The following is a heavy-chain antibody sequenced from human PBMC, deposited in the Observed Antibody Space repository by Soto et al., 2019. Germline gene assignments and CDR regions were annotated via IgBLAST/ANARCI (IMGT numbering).Heavy chain of an antibody. CDR2: ISSSGGSGGST. V-gene: IGHV3-23*01. Sequence: EVQLLESGGGLVQPGGSLRLSCAASGFTFSSYAMNWVRQAPGKGLEWVSDISSSGGSGGSTHYAESVKGRFTISRYNSKNKLDLQMNSLSAEDTAGYYCAQDWRMDVWGQGTTVTVSS. CDR1: GFTFSSYA. CDR3: AQDWRMDV. J-gene: IGHJ6*02.